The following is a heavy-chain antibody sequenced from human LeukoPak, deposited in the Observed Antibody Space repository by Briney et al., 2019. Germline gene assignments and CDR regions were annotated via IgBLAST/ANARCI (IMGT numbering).Heavy chain of an antibody. D-gene: IGHD5-18*01. CDR1: GGSISSYY. J-gene: IGHJ4*02. CDR3: ARATFYSYGLAYFAY. Sequence: SETLSLTCTVSGGSISSYYWSWIRQPPGKGLEWIGYIYYSGSTNYNPSLRSRVTISVETSKTQFSLKLSSVTAADTAVYYCARATFYSYGLAYFAYWGQGPLVTVSS. CDR2: IYYSGST. V-gene: IGHV4-59*01.